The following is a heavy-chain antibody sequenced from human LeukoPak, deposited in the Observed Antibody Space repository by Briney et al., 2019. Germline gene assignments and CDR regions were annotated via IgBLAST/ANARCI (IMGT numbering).Heavy chain of an antibody. D-gene: IGHD1-1*01. CDR1: GYTFMIYG. V-gene: IGHV1-18*01. J-gene: IGHJ4*02. Sequence: ASVKVSCKASGYTFMIYGLHWLRQAPGQGLEWMGWSSVYNGNTEYAQKFQGRVTMTTDTTTSTAYMELRTLISDDTAVYYCAKGRRVDADDHFDYWGQGTLVTVSS. CDR3: AKGRRVDADDHFDY. CDR2: SSVYNGNT.